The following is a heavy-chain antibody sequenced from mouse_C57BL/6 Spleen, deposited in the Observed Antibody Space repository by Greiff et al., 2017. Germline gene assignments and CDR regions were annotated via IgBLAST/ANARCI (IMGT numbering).Heavy chain of an antibody. D-gene: IGHD3-2*02. V-gene: IGHV5-9-1*02. J-gene: IGHJ4*01. CDR3: TRDSSSGRTQVMDY. CDR2: ISSGGDYI. Sequence: EVKVVESGEGLVKPGGSLKLSCAASGFTFRSYAMSWVRQTPEKRLEWVAYISSGGDYIYYAATVKGRFTISRDNARNTLYLQMSSLKSEDTAMYYCTRDSSSGRTQVMDYWGQGTSVTVSS. CDR1: GFTFRSYA.